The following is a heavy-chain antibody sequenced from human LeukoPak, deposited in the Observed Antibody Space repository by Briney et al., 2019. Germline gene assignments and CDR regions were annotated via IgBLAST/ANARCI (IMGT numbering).Heavy chain of an antibody. CDR3: AREGRYYYDSSGYYLDY. J-gene: IGHJ4*02. V-gene: IGHV3-21*01. CDR1: GFTFSSYS. Sequence: GGSLRLSCAASGFTFSSYSMNWVRQAPGKGLEWVSSISSSSSCIYYADSVKGRFTISRDNAKNSLYLQMNSLRAEDTAVYYCAREGRYYYDSSGYYLDYWGQGTLVTVSS. CDR2: ISSSSSCI. D-gene: IGHD3-22*01.